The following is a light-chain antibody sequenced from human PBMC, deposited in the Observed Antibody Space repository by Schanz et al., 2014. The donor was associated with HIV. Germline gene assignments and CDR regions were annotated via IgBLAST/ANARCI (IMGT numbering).Light chain of an antibody. CDR3: QSYDSGLSGSV. J-gene: IGLJ3*02. V-gene: IGLV1-47*01. CDR2: RNN. Sequence: QSVLSQPPSASGTPGQRVTISCSGSSSNVGTNYVFWYQQFPGTAPKLLIYRNNQRPSGVPDRFSGSKSDTSASLAITGLQSEDEAAYYCQSYDSGLSGSVFGGGTKLTVL. CDR1: SSNVGTNY.